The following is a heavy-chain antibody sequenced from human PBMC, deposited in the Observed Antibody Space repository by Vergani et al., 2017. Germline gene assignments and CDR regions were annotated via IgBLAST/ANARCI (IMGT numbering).Heavy chain of an antibody. D-gene: IGHD3-10*01. J-gene: IGHJ6*02. Sequence: QVQLQQWGAGLLKPSETLSLTCAVYGGSFSGYYWSWIRQPPGKGLEWIGEINHSGSTNYNPSLKSRVTISVDTSKNQFSLKLSSVTAADTAVYYCARKSLTGSSPSYYYYGMDVWGQGTTVTVSS. CDR3: ARKSLTGSSPSYYYYGMDV. CDR2: INHSGST. V-gene: IGHV4-34*01. CDR1: GGSFSGYY.